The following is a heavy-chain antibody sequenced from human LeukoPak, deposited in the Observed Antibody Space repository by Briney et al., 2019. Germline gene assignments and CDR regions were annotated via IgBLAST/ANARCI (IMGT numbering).Heavy chain of an antibody. Sequence: ASVKVSCTASGYTFTTYGLSWVRQAPGQGLEWMGCISAYNGNTKYAQKVKGRFTMTRDTSTNTAYMKLRSLRFDDTAVYYCVREGGDSSGYYFAYWGQGTPVTVFS. D-gene: IGHD3-22*01. J-gene: IGHJ4*02. V-gene: IGHV1-18*01. CDR2: ISAYNGNT. CDR1: GYTFTTYG. CDR3: VREGGDSSGYYFAY.